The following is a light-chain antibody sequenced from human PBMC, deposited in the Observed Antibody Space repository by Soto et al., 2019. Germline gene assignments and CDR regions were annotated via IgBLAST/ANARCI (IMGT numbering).Light chain of an antibody. CDR3: QQLNNYPST. CDR2: KAS. J-gene: IGKJ4*01. V-gene: IGKV1-5*03. CDR1: QTISSW. Sequence: DIQMTQSPSTLSGSVGDRVTMTFRASQTISSWLAWYQQKPGKAPKLLIYKASTLKSGVPSRFSGSGSGTEFTLTISSLQPEDFATYYCQQLNNYPSTFGGGTKVDIK.